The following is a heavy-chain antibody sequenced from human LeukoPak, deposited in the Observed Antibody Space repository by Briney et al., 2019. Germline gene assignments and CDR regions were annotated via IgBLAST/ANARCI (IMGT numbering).Heavy chain of an antibody. J-gene: IGHJ6*02. D-gene: IGHD1-26*01. CDR3: TAHSGSYFSRLVDYYYYGMDV. Sequence: GGSLRLSCAASGFTFSNAWMSWVRQAPGKGLEWVGRIKSKTDGGTTDYAAPVKGRFTISRDDSKNTLYLQMNSLKTEDTAVYYCTAHSGSYFSRLVDYYYYGMDVWGQGTTVTVSS. CDR2: IKSKTDGGTT. CDR1: GFTFSNAW. V-gene: IGHV3-15*01.